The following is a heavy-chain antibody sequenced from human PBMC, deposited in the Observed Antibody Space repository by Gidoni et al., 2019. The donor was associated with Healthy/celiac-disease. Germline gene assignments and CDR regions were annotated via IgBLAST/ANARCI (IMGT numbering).Heavy chain of an antibody. CDR1: GYTFTSYD. J-gene: IGHJ6*02. D-gene: IGHD5-18*01. V-gene: IGHV1-8*01. Sequence: QVQLVQSGAEVKKPGASVKVSCTASGYTFTSYDINWVRQATGQGLEWMGWMNPNSGNTGYAQKFQGRVTMTRNTSISTAYMELSSLRSEDTAVYYCARGKYSYGSRFGYGMDVWGQGTTVTVSS. CDR3: ARGKYSYGSRFGYGMDV. CDR2: MNPNSGNT.